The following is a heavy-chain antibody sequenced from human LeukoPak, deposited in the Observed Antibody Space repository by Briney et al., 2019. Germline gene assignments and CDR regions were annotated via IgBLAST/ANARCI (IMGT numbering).Heavy chain of an antibody. CDR1: GFTFDDYA. CDR3: AKDIIGYYYDSSGYNHFDY. CDR2: ISWNSGSI. D-gene: IGHD3-22*01. J-gene: IGHJ4*02. V-gene: IGHV3-9*01. Sequence: GGSLRLSCAASGFTFDDYAMHWVRQAPGKGLEWVSGISWNSGSIGYADSVKGRFTISRDNAKNSLYLQMNSLRAEDTALYYCAKDIIGYYYDSSGYNHFDYWGQGTLVTVSS.